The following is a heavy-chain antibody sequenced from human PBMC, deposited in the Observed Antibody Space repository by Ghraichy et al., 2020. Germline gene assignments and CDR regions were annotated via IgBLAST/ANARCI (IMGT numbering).Heavy chain of an antibody. CDR1: GFMFDDYT. J-gene: IGHJ4*02. Sequence: GGSLRLSCVGSGFMFDDYTLHWVRQAPGKGLEWVSLVKWDGGGRAYSDSVMGRFSISRDNSKNSLYLQMNRLTPEDTAVYYCAKGGTYRGGWYATWGQGTLVTVSS. D-gene: IGHD6-19*01. CDR3: AKGGTYRGGWYAT. V-gene: IGHV3-43*01. CDR2: VKWDGGGR.